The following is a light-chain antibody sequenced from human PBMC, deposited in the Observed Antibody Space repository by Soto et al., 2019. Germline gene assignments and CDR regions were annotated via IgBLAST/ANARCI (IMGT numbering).Light chain of an antibody. CDR2: GTS. V-gene: IGKV3-15*01. J-gene: IGKJ3*01. Sequence: EILMTQSPATLSVSPGERATLSCRASQSVRTNLAWYQQKPGQAPRLLIYGTSTRATGIPARFSGSGSGTEFTLTISRLQSEDFAVYYCQQYDAWPPLFTFGPGTKVDIK. CDR1: QSVRTN. CDR3: QQYDAWPPLFT.